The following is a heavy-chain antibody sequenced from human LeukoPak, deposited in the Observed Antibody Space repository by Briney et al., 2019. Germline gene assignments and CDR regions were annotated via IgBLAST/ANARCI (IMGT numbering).Heavy chain of an antibody. J-gene: IGHJ5*02. D-gene: IGHD2-15*01. CDR2: IYYSGST. Sequence: SETLSLTCTVSGGSISSSSYYWGWIRQPPGKGLEWIGSIYYSGSTYYNPSLKSRVTISVDTSKNQFSLKLSSVTAADTAVYYCAREDIVNWFDPWGQGTLVTVSS. CDR3: AREDIVNWFDP. CDR1: GGSISSSSYY. V-gene: IGHV4-39*07.